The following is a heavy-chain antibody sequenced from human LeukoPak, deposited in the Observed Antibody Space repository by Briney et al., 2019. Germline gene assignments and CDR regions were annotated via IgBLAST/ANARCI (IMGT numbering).Heavy chain of an antibody. J-gene: IGHJ4*02. CDR1: GGSINNYY. CDR3: ARDLGYCSSTSCPFDY. V-gene: IGHV4-4*07. Sequence: SETLSLTCTVSGGSINNYYWNWIRQPAGKGLEWIGRMYIYGNTNYNPSLRSRITMSVDTSKNQFSLKLSSVTAADTAVYYCARDLGYCSSTSCPFDYWGQGTLVTVSS. D-gene: IGHD2-2*01. CDR2: MYIYGNT.